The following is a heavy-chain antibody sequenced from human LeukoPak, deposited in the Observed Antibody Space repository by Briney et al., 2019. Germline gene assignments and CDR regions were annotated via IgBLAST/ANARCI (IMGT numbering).Heavy chain of an antibody. CDR1: GYTSDYY. CDR2: INPNSGGT. J-gene: IGHJ6*03. CDR3: ARDPSQSYYTDV. V-gene: IGHV1-2*02. Sequence: ASVKVSCKASGYTSDYYMHWVRQAPGQGLEWMGWINPNSGGTNYAQKFQGRFTMTRDTSISTAYMELSRLTSDDTAVYYCARDPSQSYYTDVWGKGTTVIVSS. D-gene: IGHD4-11*01.